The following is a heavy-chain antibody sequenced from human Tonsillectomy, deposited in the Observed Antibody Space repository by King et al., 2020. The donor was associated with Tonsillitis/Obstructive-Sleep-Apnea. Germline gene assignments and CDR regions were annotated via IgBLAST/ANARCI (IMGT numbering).Heavy chain of an antibody. J-gene: IGHJ4*02. D-gene: IGHD4-17*01. CDR1: GYFFTNFW. V-gene: IGHV5-51*01. CDR3: ARHGDYSDY. CDR2: IYSGDSDT. Sequence: QLVQSGAEVKKPGESLKISCKGFGYFFTNFWIGWVRQMPGRGLEWMGIIYSGDSDTRYSPSFQGHVTISVDKSVNTAYLQWSSLKASDTAIYYCARHGDYSDYWGQGTLVTGSS.